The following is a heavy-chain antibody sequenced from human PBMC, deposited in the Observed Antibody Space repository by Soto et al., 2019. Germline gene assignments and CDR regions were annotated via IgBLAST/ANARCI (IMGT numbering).Heavy chain of an antibody. CDR3: AKDQIPLDSATLFDP. D-gene: IGHD2-2*02. CDR2: ISYDGSDK. J-gene: IGHJ5*02. Sequence: GGSLRLSCAASGFTFSNYGMHWVRQAPGKGLEWVAVISYDGSDKYYADSLKGRFTISRDNSKNTLYLQMNSLRGEDTAVYYCAKDQIPLDSATLFDPWGQGTLVTVSS. V-gene: IGHV3-30*18. CDR1: GFTFSNYG.